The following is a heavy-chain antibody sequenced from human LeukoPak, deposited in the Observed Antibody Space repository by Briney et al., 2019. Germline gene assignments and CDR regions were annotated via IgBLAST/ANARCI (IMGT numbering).Heavy chain of an antibody. D-gene: IGHD4-17*01. CDR2: IYYSGRA. J-gene: IGHJ4*02. CDR3: ARVRYGEYNYFDY. CDR1: GXFITTRNG. Sequence: NPSGTLSLTCAVSGXFITTRNGWSWVRQPPGKGLAWIGEIYYSGRANYNPSVRSRVTMSVDKSENQFSLELRTVTAADTAVYYCARVRYGEYNYFDYWGQGTLVTVSS. V-gene: IGHV4-4*02.